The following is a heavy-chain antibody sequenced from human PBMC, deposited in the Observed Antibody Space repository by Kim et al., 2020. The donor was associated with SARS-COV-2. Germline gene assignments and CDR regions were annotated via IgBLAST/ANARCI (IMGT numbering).Heavy chain of an antibody. V-gene: IGHV3-33*05. J-gene: IGHJ4*02. Sequence: GGSLRLSCAASGFTFSSYGMHWVRQAPGKGLEWVAVISYDGSNKYYADSVKGRFTISRDNSKNTLYLQMNSLRAEDTAVYYCVRGANYYDSSGYYYPFDYWGQGTLVTVSS. D-gene: IGHD3-22*01. CDR3: VRGANYYDSSGYYYPFDY. CDR2: ISYDGSNK. CDR1: GFTFSSYG.